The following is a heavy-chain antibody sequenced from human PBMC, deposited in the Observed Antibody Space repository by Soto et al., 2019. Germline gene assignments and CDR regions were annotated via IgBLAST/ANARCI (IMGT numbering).Heavy chain of an antibody. CDR1: GGTFSSYA. CDR3: ASYYYDSSGYYDPNQNPFDY. J-gene: IGHJ4*02. D-gene: IGHD3-22*01. Sequence: QVQLVQSGAEVKKPGSSAKVSCKASGGTFSSYAISWVRQAPGQGLEWMGGIIPIFGTANYAQKFQGRVTITADESTSTAYMELSSLRSEDTAVYYCASYYYDSSGYYDPNQNPFDYWGQGTLVTVSS. V-gene: IGHV1-69*12. CDR2: IIPIFGTA.